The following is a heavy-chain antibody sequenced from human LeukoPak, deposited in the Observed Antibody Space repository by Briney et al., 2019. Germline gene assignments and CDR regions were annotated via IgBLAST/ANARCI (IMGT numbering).Heavy chain of an antibody. CDR1: GFTFSSYW. Sequence: PGGSLRLSCAASGFTFSSYWMSWVRQAPGKGLEWVANIKQDGGERFYVDSVKGRFTISRDNAKNSLYLQMNSLRVEDTAVYYCAREDHSNYNYWGQGTLVTVSS. CDR3: AREDHSNYNY. CDR2: IKQDGGER. D-gene: IGHD4-11*01. V-gene: IGHV3-7*01. J-gene: IGHJ4*02.